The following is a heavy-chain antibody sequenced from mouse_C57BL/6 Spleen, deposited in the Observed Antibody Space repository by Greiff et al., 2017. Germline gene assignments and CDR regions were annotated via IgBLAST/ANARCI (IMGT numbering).Heavy chain of an antibody. CDR2: IYWDDDK. Sequence: QVTLKESGPGILQSSQTLSLTCSFSGFSLSTSGMGVSWIRQPSGKGLEWLAHIYWDDDKRSNPSLKSRLTISKDTSRNQVFLKITSVDTADTATYYCARVYYGREYFDYWGQGTTLTVSS. J-gene: IGHJ2*01. V-gene: IGHV8-12*01. CDR3: ARVYYGREYFDY. CDR1: GFSLSTSGMG. D-gene: IGHD1-1*01.